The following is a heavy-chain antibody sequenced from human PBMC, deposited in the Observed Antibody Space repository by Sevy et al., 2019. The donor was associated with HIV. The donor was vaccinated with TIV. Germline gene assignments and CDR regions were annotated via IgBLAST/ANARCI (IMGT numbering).Heavy chain of an antibody. CDR2: ISSTSSYI. CDR1: GLTFSSYS. V-gene: IGHV3-21*01. CDR3: ARDRDGSGSSGAHGMDL. Sequence: GGSLRLSCVASGLTFSSYSMKWVRQAPGKGLEWVSSISSTSSYIYYADSVKGRFTISRDNAKKSLYLQVNSLRAEDTAVYYCARDRDGSGSSGAHGMDLWGQGTTVTVSS. J-gene: IGHJ6*01. D-gene: IGHD3-10*01.